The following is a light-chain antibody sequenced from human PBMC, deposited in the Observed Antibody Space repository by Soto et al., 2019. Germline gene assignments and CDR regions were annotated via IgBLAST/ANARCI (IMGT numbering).Light chain of an antibody. V-gene: IGKV3D-20*02. CDR1: QSISSNF. J-gene: IGKJ3*01. CDR2: GAS. CDR3: QQRSSWPFT. Sequence: EIVLTQSPGTLSLSPGEGATLSCRASQSISSNFLAWYQQKRGQAPRLLIHGASNRATGIPDRFSGSGSGTDFTLTISSLEPEDFAVYYCQQRSSWPFTFGPGTKVDIK.